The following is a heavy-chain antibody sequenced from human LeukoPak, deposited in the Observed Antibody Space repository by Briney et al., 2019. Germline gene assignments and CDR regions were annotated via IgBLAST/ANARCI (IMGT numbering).Heavy chain of an antibody. J-gene: IGHJ5*02. V-gene: IGHV4-59*01. D-gene: IGHD2-2*01. CDR3: ARGIVVVPAASLRGLSSGPNWFDP. CDR2: IYYSGST. CDR1: GGCISSYY. Sequence: SETLSLTCTVSGGCISSYYCSWIRQPPGKGLEWIGYIYYSGSTNYNPSLKSRVPISVETAKNQFSLKLSSVTAADTAVYYCARGIVVVPAASLRGLSSGPNWFDPWGQGTLVTVSS.